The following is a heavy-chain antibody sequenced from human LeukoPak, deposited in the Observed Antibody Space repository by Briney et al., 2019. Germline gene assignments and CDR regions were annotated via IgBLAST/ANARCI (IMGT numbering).Heavy chain of an antibody. CDR1: GYTFTDYY. J-gene: IGHJ6*02. CDR3: AREVPDFWSGYFGMDV. CDR2: INPNSGGT. Sequence: GASVKVSCKASGYTFTDYYMHWVRQAPGQGLEWMGWINPNSGGTNYAQKFQGRVTMTRDTSISTAYMELSRLRSDDTAVYYCAREVPDFWSGYFGMDVWGQGTTVTVSS. D-gene: IGHD3-3*01. V-gene: IGHV1-2*02.